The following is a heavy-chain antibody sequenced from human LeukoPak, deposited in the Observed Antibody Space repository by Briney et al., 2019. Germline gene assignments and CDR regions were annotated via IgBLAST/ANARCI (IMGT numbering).Heavy chain of an antibody. Sequence: GGSLRLSCAASGFTFSNYWMSWVRQAPGKGLEWLANIKQDGSEQYYVDSVKGRFTISRDNAKNSLYLQMNSLRAEDTAVYYCARDRLLEDRDYSSYYYMDVWGKGTTVTVSS. CDR3: ARDRLLEDRDYSSYYYMDV. CDR1: GFTFSNYW. V-gene: IGHV3-7*01. J-gene: IGHJ6*03. D-gene: IGHD1-1*01. CDR2: IKQDGSEQ.